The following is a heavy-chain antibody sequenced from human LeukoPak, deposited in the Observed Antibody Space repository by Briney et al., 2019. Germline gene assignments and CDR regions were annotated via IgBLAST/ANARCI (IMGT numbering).Heavy chain of an antibody. CDR3: AKDKDGRPTGLWFGELSPAFDI. D-gene: IGHD3-10*01. J-gene: IGHJ3*02. V-gene: IGHV3-30*02. CDR1: GFTFSTYG. CDR2: IRNDGRNQ. Sequence: PGGSLRLSCAASGFTFSTYGMHWVRQAPGKGLEWVTFIRNDGRNQYYADSVTGRFTTSRDNSQNTVYLQMNSLRGEDTAVYYCAKDKDGRPTGLWFGELSPAFDIWGQGTMVTVCS.